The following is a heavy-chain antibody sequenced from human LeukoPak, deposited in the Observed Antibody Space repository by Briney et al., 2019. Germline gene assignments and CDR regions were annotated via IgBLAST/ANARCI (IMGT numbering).Heavy chain of an antibody. Sequence: GASVKVSCKASGYTFTGYYMHWVRQAPGQGLEWMGWINPNSGGTNYAQKFQGRVTMTRDTSISTAYMELSSLRSEDTAVYYCARGPTFDYYYYMDVWGKGTTVTVSS. D-gene: IGHD2/OR15-2a*01. CDR1: GYTFTGYY. CDR2: INPNSGGT. J-gene: IGHJ6*03. V-gene: IGHV1-2*02. CDR3: ARGPTFDYYYYMDV.